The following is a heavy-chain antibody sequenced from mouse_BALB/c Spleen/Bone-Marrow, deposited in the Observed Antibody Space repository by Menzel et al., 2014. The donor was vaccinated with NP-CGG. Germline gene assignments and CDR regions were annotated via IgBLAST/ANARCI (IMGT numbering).Heavy chain of an antibody. D-gene: IGHD3-3*01. CDR1: GFTFSGYG. J-gene: IGHJ2*01. Sequence: EVKLVESGGGLVQPGGSLKLSCAASGFTFSGYGMSWVRQTPDKGLELVATISGSGSSTYYPDSVKGRFTISRNNARKTLYLQMSNLKSEDTAMYYCARGRDWFDYWGQGTTLTVSS. V-gene: IGHV5-6-3*01. CDR3: ARGRDWFDY. CDR2: ISGSGSST.